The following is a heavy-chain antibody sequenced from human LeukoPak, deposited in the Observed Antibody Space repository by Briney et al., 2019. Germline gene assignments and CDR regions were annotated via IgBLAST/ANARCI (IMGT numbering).Heavy chain of an antibody. J-gene: IGHJ4*02. CDR2: ISWNSGSI. CDR3: AKGSIAVALVDY. Sequence: PGGSLRLSCAASGFTFDDYAMHWVRQAPGKGLEWVSGISWNSGSIGYADSVKGRFTISRDNAKNTLYLQMNSLRAEDTAVYYCAKGSIAVALVDYWGQGTLVTVSS. CDR1: GFTFDDYA. D-gene: IGHD6-19*01. V-gene: IGHV3-9*01.